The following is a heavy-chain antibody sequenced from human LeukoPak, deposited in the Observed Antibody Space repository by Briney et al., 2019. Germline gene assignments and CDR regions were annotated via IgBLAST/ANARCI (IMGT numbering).Heavy chain of an antibody. J-gene: IGHJ4*02. CDR2: ISSSSTTT. V-gene: IGHV3-48*03. D-gene: IGHD6-19*01. CDR3: TTLTVASNFDY. CDR1: GFSFSVYE. Sequence: GGSLRLSCAASGFSFSVYEIHWVRQAPGKGLEWISDISSSSTTTYYADSVKGRFTISRDNAKNSLYLQMNSLRAEDTAVYCCTTLTVASNFDYWGQGTLVTVSS.